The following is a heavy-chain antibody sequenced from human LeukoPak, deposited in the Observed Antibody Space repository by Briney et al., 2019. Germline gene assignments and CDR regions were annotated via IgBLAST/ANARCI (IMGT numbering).Heavy chain of an antibody. CDR3: ARTSTVTTVFDY. D-gene: IGHD4-11*01. V-gene: IGHV4-59*01. Sequence: SETLSLTCTVSGGPISSYYWSWIRQPPGKGLEWIGYIYYSGSTNYNPSLKSRVTISVDTSKNQFSLKLSSVTAADTAVYYCARTSTVTTVFDYWGQGTLVTVSS. J-gene: IGHJ4*02. CDR1: GGPISSYY. CDR2: IYYSGST.